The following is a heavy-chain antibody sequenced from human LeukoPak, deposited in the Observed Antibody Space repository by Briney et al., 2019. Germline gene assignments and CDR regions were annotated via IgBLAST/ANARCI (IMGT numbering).Heavy chain of an antibody. CDR1: GFTFSTYG. CDR2: INSNGDEI. D-gene: IGHD6-6*01. V-gene: IGHV3-23*01. J-gene: IGHJ4*02. CDR3: ANWIGSSSRDY. Sequence: TGGSLRLSCAASGFTFSTYGMTWVRQAPGKGLEWVSGINSNGDEIYYADSVRGRFTISRDNSNNALYLQMDSLRAEDTAVYYCANWIGSSSRDYWGQGTLVTVSS.